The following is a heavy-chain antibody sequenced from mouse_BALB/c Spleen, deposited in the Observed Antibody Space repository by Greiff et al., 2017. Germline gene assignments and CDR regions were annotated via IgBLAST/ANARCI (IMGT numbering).Heavy chain of an antibody. CDR1: GYTFTSYW. Sequence: QVQLQQPGAELVKPGASVKLSCKASGYTFTSYWMHWVKQRPGQGLEWIGEINPSNGRTNYNEKFKSKATLTVDKSSSTAYMQLSSLTSEDSAVYYCASSIVTTLYYYAMDYWGQGTSVTVSS. D-gene: IGHD2-10*02. V-gene: IGHV1S81*02. J-gene: IGHJ4*01. CDR3: ASSIVTTLYYYAMDY. CDR2: INPSNGRT.